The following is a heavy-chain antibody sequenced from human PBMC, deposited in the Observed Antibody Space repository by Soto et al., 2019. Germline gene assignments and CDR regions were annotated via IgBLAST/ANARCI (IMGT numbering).Heavy chain of an antibody. V-gene: IGHV3-7*01. D-gene: IGHD5-18*01. CDR2: INQDGSQK. J-gene: IGHJ1*01. Sequence: GGSLRLSCAASGFTFSTYWMTWFRQAPGKGLEWVANINQDGSQKYYVDSVKGRFTISRDNARNSLYLQLNSLRADDTAMFYCARSSGYHDTYPTNQYFHHWGHGTLVTVS. CDR3: ARSSGYHDTYPTNQYFHH. CDR1: GFTFSTYW.